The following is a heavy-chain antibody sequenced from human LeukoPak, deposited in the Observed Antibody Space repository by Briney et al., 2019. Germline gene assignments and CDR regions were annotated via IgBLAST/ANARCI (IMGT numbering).Heavy chain of an antibody. CDR3: ARGALRDYDILTGLFDY. D-gene: IGHD3-9*01. Sequence: ASVKVSCKASGGTFSSYAISWVRQAPGQGLEWMGIINPSGGSTSYAQKFQGRVTMTRDTSTSTVYMELSSLRSEDTAVYYCARGALRDYDILTGLFDYWGQGTLVTVSS. CDR1: GGTFSSYA. V-gene: IGHV1-46*01. CDR2: INPSGGST. J-gene: IGHJ4*02.